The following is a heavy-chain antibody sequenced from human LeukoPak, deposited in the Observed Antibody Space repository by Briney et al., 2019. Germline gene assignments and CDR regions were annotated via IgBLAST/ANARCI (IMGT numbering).Heavy chain of an antibody. CDR2: TKQDGSEQ. V-gene: IGHV3-7*01. Sequence: GGSLRLSCAASGFPFSGYWMDWVRQAPGKGMEWVANTKQDGSEQYYADSVTGRFTISRDNAKNALYLQMNSLRDEDTAVYYCSRSLEYWGQGALVTVSS. CDR3: SRSLEY. J-gene: IGHJ4*02. CDR1: GFPFSGYW.